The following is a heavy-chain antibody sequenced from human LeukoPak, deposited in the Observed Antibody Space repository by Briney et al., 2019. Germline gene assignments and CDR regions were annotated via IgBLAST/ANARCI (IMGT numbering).Heavy chain of an antibody. CDR2: INHSGST. CDR1: GGSFSGYY. J-gene: IGHJ6*03. CDR3: ARQRRVRGAKEVYYYYYYYMDV. Sequence: SETLSLTCTVYGGSFSGYYWSWIRQPPGKGLEWVGEINHSGSTNYNPSLKSRVTISVDTSKNQFSLKLSSVTAADTAVYYCARQRRVRGAKEVYYYYYYYMDVWGKGTTVTISS. D-gene: IGHD3-10*01. V-gene: IGHV4-34*01.